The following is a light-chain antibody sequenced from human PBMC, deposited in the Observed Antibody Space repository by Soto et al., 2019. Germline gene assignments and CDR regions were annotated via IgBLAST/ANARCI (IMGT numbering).Light chain of an antibody. CDR2: EVS. Sequence: QSVLTQPPSASGSPGQSVTISCTGTSSDVGGYNYVSWYQHHPGEAPKLMIYEVSKRPSGVPDRFSGSKSGNTASLTVSGLQAEDEADYYCSSYAGSNNYVFGTGTKVTVL. CDR1: SSDVGGYNY. V-gene: IGLV2-8*01. CDR3: SSYAGSNNYV. J-gene: IGLJ1*01.